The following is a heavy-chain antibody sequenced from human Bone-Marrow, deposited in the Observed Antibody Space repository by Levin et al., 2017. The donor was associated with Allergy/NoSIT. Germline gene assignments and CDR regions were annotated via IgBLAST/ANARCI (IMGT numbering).Heavy chain of an antibody. V-gene: IGHV3-7*01. CDR2: IKHDGGEE. CDR3: ARATRGSSTSET. CDR1: GFTFSNYW. Sequence: GGSLRLSCAASGFTFSNYWMGWVRQAPGKGLECVANIKHDGGEEYYVDSVKGRFTISRDNAKNSMYLQMNSLRAEDTAVYYCARATRGSSTSETWGQGTLVTVSS. D-gene: IGHD6-13*01. J-gene: IGHJ5*02.